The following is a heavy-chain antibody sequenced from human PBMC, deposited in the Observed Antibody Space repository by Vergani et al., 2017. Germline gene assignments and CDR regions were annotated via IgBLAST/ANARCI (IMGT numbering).Heavy chain of an antibody. Sequence: QVQLVQSGAEVKKPGASVKVSCKASGYTFTSYAMHWVRQAPGQRLERMGWIKTGNGNTKYSQKCQGRVTITRDTSARSAYMELSSLRSEDTAVYYCARDRSSGWADNWFDPWGQGTLVTVSS. D-gene: IGHD6-19*01. CDR1: GYTFTSYA. V-gene: IGHV1-3*04. J-gene: IGHJ5*02. CDR3: ARDRSSGWADNWFDP. CDR2: IKTGNGNT.